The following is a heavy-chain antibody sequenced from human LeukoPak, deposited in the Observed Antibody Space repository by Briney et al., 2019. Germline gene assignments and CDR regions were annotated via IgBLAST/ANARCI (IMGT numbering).Heavy chain of an antibody. V-gene: IGHV3-66*01. CDR3: ARDSSSEGWFDP. J-gene: IGHJ5*02. Sequence: GGSLRLSCAASGFTFHYYAMTWVRQAPGQGLEWVSVIYSGGNTYYADSVKDRFTISRDNSKNTLYLQMNSLRAEDTAVYYCARDSSSEGWFDPWGQGTLVTVSS. D-gene: IGHD6-13*01. CDR1: GFTFHYYA. CDR2: IYSGGNT.